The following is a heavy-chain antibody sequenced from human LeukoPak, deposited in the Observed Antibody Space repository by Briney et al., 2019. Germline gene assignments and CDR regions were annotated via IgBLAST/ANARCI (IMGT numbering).Heavy chain of an antibody. Sequence: SETLSLTCTVSGGSISSYYWSWIRQPPGKGLERIGYIYYSGSTNYNPSLKSRVTISVDTSKNQFSLKLSSVTAADTAVYYCARHGRYFDWSSEYYFDYWGQGTLVTVSS. J-gene: IGHJ4*02. CDR2: IYYSGST. V-gene: IGHV4-59*08. CDR3: ARHGRYFDWSSEYYFDY. CDR1: GGSISSYY. D-gene: IGHD3-9*01.